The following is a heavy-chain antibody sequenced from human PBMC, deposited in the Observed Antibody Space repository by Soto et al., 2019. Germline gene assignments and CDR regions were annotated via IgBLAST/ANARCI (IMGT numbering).Heavy chain of an antibody. CDR3: AKDRRAGGNSAFYFDF. J-gene: IGHJ4*02. CDR2: ISATGGGT. V-gene: IGHV3-23*01. CDR1: GFKFSNYA. Sequence: PVGSVRLSCAASGFKFSNYAMSWVRQAPGKGLEWVSLISATGGGTYYADSVKGRFTISRDNSHNTLYLQVHSLTAEDTAVYYCAKDRRAGGNSAFYFDFWGQGAQVTVSS. D-gene: IGHD3-16*01.